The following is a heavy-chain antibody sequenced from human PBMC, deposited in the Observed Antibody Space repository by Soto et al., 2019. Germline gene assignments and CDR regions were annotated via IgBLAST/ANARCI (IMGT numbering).Heavy chain of an antibody. J-gene: IGHJ4*02. V-gene: IGHV3-21*01. CDR2: ISAKSKYI. CDR1: GFTFSTYT. CDR3: AITTYGSGTYSEN. D-gene: IGHD3-10*01. Sequence: GGSLRLSCAASGFTFSTYTMNWVRQAPGQGLEWVSCISAKSKYIYYANSVQGRFTISRDDAQNSLILQLNRLRAEDTAVYHCAITTYGSGTYSENWGKGTPVPVSP.